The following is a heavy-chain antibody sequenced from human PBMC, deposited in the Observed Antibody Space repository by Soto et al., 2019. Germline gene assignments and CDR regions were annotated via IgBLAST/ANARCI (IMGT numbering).Heavy chain of an antibody. J-gene: IGHJ5*02. Sequence: QVQLQESGPGLVKPSETLSLTCTVSGGSISSYYWSWIRQPPGQGLEWIGYLYYSGSTNYNPSLKSRVTLSVDTSKSQFALRLSSVPDADTAVSYCARVLGYSYGHWFDPWGQGTLVTVSS. CDR1: GGSISSYY. CDR2: LYYSGST. D-gene: IGHD5-18*01. V-gene: IGHV4-59*01. CDR3: ARVLGYSYGHWFDP.